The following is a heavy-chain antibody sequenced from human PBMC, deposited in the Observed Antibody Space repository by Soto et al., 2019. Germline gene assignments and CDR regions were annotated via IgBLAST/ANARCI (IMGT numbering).Heavy chain of an antibody. CDR2: IIPILGIA. J-gene: IGHJ2*01. CDR3: ARGPDCSGGSCPPWYFDL. CDR1: GGTFNSYT. Sequence: GASVKVSCKASGGTFNSYTISWVRQAPGQGLEWMGRIIPILGIANYAQKFQGRVTITADKSTSTAYMELSSLRSEDTAVYYCARGPDCSGGSCPPWYFDLWGRGTLVTAPQ. V-gene: IGHV1-69*02. D-gene: IGHD2-15*01.